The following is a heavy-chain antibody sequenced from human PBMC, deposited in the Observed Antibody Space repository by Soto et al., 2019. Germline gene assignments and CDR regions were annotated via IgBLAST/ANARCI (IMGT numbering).Heavy chain of an antibody. CDR2: ISWDSTTT. Sequence: GGSLRLSCVGSGLTFADYTMHWVRQAPGKGLEWVSLISWDSTTTFYTDSVMGRFTISRDNSKNSLYLQMTSLTSEDSAFYSCARGSPYYDSSGYGGVWGQGTLVTVSS. D-gene: IGHD3-22*01. CDR1: GLTFADYT. J-gene: IGHJ4*02. CDR3: ARGSPYYDSSGYGGV. V-gene: IGHV3-43*01.